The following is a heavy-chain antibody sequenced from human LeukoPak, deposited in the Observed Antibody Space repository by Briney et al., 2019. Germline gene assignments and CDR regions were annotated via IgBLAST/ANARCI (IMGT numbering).Heavy chain of an antibody. CDR2: ISSSSSYT. Sequence: LSLTCAVYGGSFSDYYMSWIRQAPGKGLEWVSYISSSSSYTNYADSVKGRFTISRDNAKNSLYLQMNSLRAEDTAVYYCARPAVAYDILTGYFDYWGQGTLVTVSS. J-gene: IGHJ4*02. CDR1: GGSFSDYY. V-gene: IGHV3-11*06. CDR3: ARPAVAYDILTGYFDY. D-gene: IGHD3-9*01.